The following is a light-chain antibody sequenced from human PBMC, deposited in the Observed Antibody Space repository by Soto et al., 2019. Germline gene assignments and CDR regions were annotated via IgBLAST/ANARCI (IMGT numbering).Light chain of an antibody. V-gene: IGLV2-14*01. J-gene: IGLJ2*01. CDR3: SSYTSTSTLL. Sequence: QSALTQPASVSGSPGQSITISCTGTSSDIGGYKYVSWYQQHPGKAPKLVIYEVSYRPSGVSNRFSGSKSGNTASLTISGLQAEDEADYYCSSYTSTSTLLFGGGTKLTVL. CDR1: SSDIGGYKY. CDR2: EVS.